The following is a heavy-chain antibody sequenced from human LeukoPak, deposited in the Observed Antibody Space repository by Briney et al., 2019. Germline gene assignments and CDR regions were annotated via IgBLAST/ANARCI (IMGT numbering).Heavy chain of an antibody. CDR2: ISSSGSTI. CDR3: ARVQGSSWYPRDYYYYGMDV. V-gene: IGHV3-48*03. CDR1: GFTFSSYE. D-gene: IGHD6-13*01. J-gene: IGHJ6*04. Sequence: GGSLRLSCAASGFTFSSYEMNWVRQAPGKGLEWVSYISSSGSTIYYADSVKGRFTISRDNAKNSLYVQMNSLRAEDTAVYYCARVQGSSWYPRDYYYYGMDVWGKGTTVTVSS.